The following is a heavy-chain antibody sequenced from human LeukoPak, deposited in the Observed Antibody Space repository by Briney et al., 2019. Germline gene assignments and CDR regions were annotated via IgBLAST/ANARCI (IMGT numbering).Heavy chain of an antibody. J-gene: IGHJ6*03. CDR2: ISSSSSYI. D-gene: IGHD4-17*01. CDR1: GFTFSSYS. CDR3: ASIRGVDDYGDYVDYYYYMDV. Sequence: PGGSLRLSXAASGFTFSSYSMNWVRQAPGKGLEWVSSISSSSSYIYYADSVKGRFTISRDNAKNSLYMQINSVRDQGTDVYYCASIRGVDDYGDYVDYYYYMDVWGTGTTVTVSS. V-gene: IGHV3-21*01.